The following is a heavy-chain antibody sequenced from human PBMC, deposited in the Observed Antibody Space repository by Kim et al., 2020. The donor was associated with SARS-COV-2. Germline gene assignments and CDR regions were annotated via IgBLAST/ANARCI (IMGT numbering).Heavy chain of an antibody. D-gene: IGHD4-17*01. CDR3: ARDRPVTDDSFDI. J-gene: IGHJ3*02. Sequence: YTDARKSRCTSSRNNSKNTLYMQMNNLGAEDTAVYYCARDRPVTDDSFDIWGQGTMVTVSS. V-gene: IGHV3-33*01.